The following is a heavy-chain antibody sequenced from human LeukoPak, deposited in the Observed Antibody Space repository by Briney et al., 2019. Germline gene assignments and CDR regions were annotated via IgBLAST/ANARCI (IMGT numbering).Heavy chain of an antibody. CDR3: ARQTADDAFDI. CDR1: GGSISSSSYY. D-gene: IGHD1-1*01. CDR2: IYYSGST. J-gene: IGHJ3*02. Sequence: SETLSLTCTVSGGSISSSSYYWGWIRQPPGKGLEWIESIYYSGSTYYNPSLKSRVTISVDTSKNQFSLKLSSVTAADTAVYYCARQTADDAFDIWGQGTMVTVSS. V-gene: IGHV4-39*01.